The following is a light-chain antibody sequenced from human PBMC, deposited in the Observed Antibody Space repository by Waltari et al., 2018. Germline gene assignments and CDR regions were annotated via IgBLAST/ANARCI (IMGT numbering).Light chain of an antibody. CDR1: GSNIRAGYD. J-gene: IGLJ3*02. CDR2: GST. CDR3: QSYDTSLSVV. Sequence: QSVLTQPPSVSGAPGQRVTIARTGRGSNIRAGYDVPWYQQLPRAAPKPPISGSTSRPLGVPARFFGSTSGTSASLAITGLQAEDEADYYCQSYDTSLSVVFGGGTKLTVL. V-gene: IGLV1-40*01.